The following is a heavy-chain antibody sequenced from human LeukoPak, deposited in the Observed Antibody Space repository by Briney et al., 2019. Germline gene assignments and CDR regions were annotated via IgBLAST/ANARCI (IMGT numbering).Heavy chain of an antibody. CDR3: ARDYYDSSGYHSIFDY. CDR1: GYTFTGNY. CDR2: INPKSGGT. J-gene: IGHJ4*02. V-gene: IGHV1-2*02. Sequence: ASVKVSCKASGYTFTGNYMHWVRQAPGQGLEWLGWINPKSGGTNYAQKFQGRVTMTRDTSISTVYMELSSLRSDDTAVYHCARDYYDSSGYHSIFDYCGQGTLVTASS. D-gene: IGHD3-22*01.